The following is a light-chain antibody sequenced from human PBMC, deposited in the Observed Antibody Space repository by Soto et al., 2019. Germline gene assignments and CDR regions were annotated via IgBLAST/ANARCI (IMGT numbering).Light chain of an antibody. CDR3: QHYNNWPPYT. J-gene: IGKJ2*01. Sequence: EIVMTQSPATLSVSPGERATLSCRATQSVNSNLAWYQQKSGQAPRLLIYGASTRATGIPARFSGSGSGTEFTLTISSLQSEDFAVYYCQHYNNWPPYTFGQGTKLEIK. CDR1: QSVNSN. CDR2: GAS. V-gene: IGKV3-15*01.